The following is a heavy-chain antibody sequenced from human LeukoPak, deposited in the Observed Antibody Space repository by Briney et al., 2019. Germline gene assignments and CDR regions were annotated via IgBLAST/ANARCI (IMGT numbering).Heavy chain of an antibody. Sequence: GSLRLSCAASGFTFSSYGMSWVRQAPGKGLEWIGEINHSGSTNYNPSLKSRVTISVDTSKNQFSLKLSSVTAADTAVYYCAKGPEVRGVIVILKTGEKGALDYWGQGTLVTVSS. V-gene: IGHV4-34*01. CDR3: AKGPEVRGVIVILKTGEKGALDY. CDR1: GFTFSSYG. D-gene: IGHD3-10*01. J-gene: IGHJ4*02. CDR2: INHSGST.